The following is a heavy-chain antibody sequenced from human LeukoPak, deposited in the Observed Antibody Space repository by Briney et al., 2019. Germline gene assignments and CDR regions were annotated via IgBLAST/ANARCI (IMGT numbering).Heavy chain of an antibody. CDR1: GGSFSGYY. CDR2: INHSGST. J-gene: IGHJ3*02. V-gene: IGHV4-34*01. Sequence: SETLSLTCAVYGGSFSGYYWNWIRQPPGKGLEWIGEINHSGSTNYNPSLKSRVTISVDTSKNQFSLKLSSVTAADTAVYYCARGGAYDSSGYYPEGNAFDIWGQGTMVTVSS. CDR3: ARGGAYDSSGYYPEGNAFDI. D-gene: IGHD3-22*01.